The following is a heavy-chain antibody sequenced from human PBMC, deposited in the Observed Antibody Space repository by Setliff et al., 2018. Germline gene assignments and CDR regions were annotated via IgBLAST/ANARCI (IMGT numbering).Heavy chain of an antibody. CDR3: VRPGGTTVVARHFDY. CDR1: GDSLSSGSQY. V-gene: IGHV4-39*01. J-gene: IGHJ4*01. D-gene: IGHD2-15*01. CDR2: ISYSGTP. Sequence: PSETLSLTCSVLGDSLSSGSQYWAWIRQAPGSGLEWIGSISYSGTPYYNASVESRVTISIDTSRNQFSLELRSVTVADTATYYCVRPGGTTVVARHFDYWGSGILVTVSS.